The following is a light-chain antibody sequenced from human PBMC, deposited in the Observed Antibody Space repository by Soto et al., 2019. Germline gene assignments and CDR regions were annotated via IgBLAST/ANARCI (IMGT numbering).Light chain of an antibody. CDR2: DAS. Sequence: DIQMTQSPSSLSASVGDRVTITCRASQYISRYLNWYQKKPGKAPKLLIYDASTLQSGVPPRFSGSGSGSDFSLTISSLQPEDFANYYCQQSFASPHLNFGGGTKVDIX. J-gene: IGKJ4*01. CDR1: QYISRY. V-gene: IGKV1-39*01. CDR3: QQSFASPHLN.